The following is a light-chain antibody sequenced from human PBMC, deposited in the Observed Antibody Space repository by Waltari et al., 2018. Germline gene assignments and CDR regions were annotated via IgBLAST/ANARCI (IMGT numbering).Light chain of an antibody. CDR3: LQHNSYPWT. Sequence: DIQMTQSPSAMSTSVGDRVTITCRASQGISNFLTWFQQKPGKVPKRLIYVASRLQSGFPSRFSGSGSGTEFTLTISSLQPEDFATYYCLQHNSYPWTFGQGTKVEIK. CDR1: QGISNF. V-gene: IGKV1-17*03. CDR2: VAS. J-gene: IGKJ1*01.